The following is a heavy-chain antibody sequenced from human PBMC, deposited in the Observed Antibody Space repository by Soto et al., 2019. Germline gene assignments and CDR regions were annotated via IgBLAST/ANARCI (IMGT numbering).Heavy chain of an antibody. CDR2: ISGNTANT. CDR1: GYTFASFG. V-gene: IGHV1-18*01. D-gene: IGHD6-19*01. J-gene: IGHJ4*02. CDR3: ARTWLVRRHYFYS. Sequence: ASVKVSCKASGYTFASFGITWIRQAPGQGLEWMGWISGNTANTHYAQKFQGRVTMTTETSTSTAFMELRSLRSDDTAVYYRARTWLVRRHYFYSWGQGSLVTVSS.